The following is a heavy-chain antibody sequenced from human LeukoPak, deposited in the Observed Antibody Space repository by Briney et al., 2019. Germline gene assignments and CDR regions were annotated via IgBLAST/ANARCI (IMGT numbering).Heavy chain of an antibody. D-gene: IGHD3-10*01. J-gene: IGHJ4*02. Sequence: GGSLRLSCAASGFTFSSYAMHWVRQAPGKGLEWVAVISYDGSNKYYADSVKGRFTISRDNSKNTLYLQMNSLRAEDTAVYYCARGRWRLLWFGEFHFDYWGQGTLVTVSS. CDR3: ARGRWRLLWFGEFHFDY. CDR1: GFTFSSYA. V-gene: IGHV3-30-3*01. CDR2: ISYDGSNK.